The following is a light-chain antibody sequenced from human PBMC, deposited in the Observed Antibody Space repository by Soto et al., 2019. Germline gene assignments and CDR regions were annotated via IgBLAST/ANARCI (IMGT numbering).Light chain of an antibody. CDR1: SSDVGGYNY. V-gene: IGLV2-14*01. CDR3: TSYTSSTTYV. Sequence: QSALTHPASVSWSPGQSITISCTGTSSDVGGYNYVSWYQQHPGKAPKVMIYEVNTRPSGVSNRFSGSKSGNTASLTISGLQADEQADHYCTSYTSSTTYVFGTGTKVTVL. CDR2: EVN. J-gene: IGLJ1*01.